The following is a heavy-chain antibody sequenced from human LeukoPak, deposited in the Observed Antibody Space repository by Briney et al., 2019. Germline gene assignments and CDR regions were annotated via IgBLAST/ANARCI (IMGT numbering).Heavy chain of an antibody. Sequence: SLRLSFSSSGFTFGYYSIHLGPQTPREGLELVSRFRLNSGDIVYADSVKGRFTISRDNAKNSLYLQMNSLRAEDTAVYYCARGRGRTDVDTTMSPQDYWGQGTLVTVSS. CDR1: GFTFGYYS. CDR2: FRLNSGDI. V-gene: IGHV3-9*01. CDR3: ARGRGRTDVDTTMSPQDY. D-gene: IGHD5-18*01. J-gene: IGHJ4*02.